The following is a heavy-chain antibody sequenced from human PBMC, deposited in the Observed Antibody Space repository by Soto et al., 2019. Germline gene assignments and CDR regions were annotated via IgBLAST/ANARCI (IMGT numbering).Heavy chain of an antibody. CDR1: GFTLSSRW. CDR3: ARDQDTYGQAVFDS. Sequence: EVQLVESGGGLVQPGGSLRLSCAASGFTLSSRWMHWVRQAPGKGLVWVSRIKTDGTSTSYADSVKGRFTISRDNAKNTLYLQMNSLIAEDTAMYYCARDQDTYGQAVFDSWGQGTLVTVSS. V-gene: IGHV3-74*01. D-gene: IGHD2-15*01. CDR2: IKTDGTST. J-gene: IGHJ4*02.